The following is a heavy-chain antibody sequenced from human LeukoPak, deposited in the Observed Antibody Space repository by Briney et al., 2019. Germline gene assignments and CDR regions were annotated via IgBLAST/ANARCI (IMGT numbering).Heavy chain of an antibody. J-gene: IGHJ4*02. D-gene: IGHD3-3*01. CDR3: AKGPTSNYYDFWSGYYEDY. CDR2: IRYDGSNK. V-gene: IGHV3-30*02. Sequence: PGGSLRLSCAASGFTFSSYGMHWVRQAPGKGLEWVAFIRYDGSNKYYADSVKGRFTISRDNSKNTLYLQMNSLRAEDTAVYYCAKGPTSNYYDFWSGYYEDYWGQGTLVTVSS. CDR1: GFTFSSYG.